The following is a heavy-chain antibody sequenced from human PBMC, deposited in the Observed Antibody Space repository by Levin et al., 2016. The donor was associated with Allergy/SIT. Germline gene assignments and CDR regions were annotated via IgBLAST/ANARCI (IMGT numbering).Heavy chain of an antibody. CDR2: ITSDGRST. V-gene: IGHV3-74*01. J-gene: IGHJ4*02. D-gene: IGHD6-19*01. CDR3: VTDDFVAGSSLGDY. Sequence: GESLKISCAASGFTLSRCWMHWVRQAPGRGPVWVSHITSDGRSTSYADSVRGRFTISRDSTKNTLYLQMNSLRDEDTAVYYCVTDDFVAGSSLGDYWGQGTLVTVSS. CDR1: GFTLSRCW.